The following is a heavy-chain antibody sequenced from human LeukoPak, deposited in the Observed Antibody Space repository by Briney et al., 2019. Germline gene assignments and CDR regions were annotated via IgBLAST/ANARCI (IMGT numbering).Heavy chain of an antibody. J-gene: IGHJ4*02. CDR2: ISYDGSNK. D-gene: IGHD3-3*01. V-gene: IGHV3-30-3*01. Sequence: GGSLRLSCAASGFTFSSYAMHWVRQAPGKGLERVAVISYDGSNKYYADSVKGRFTISRDNSKNTLYLQMSSLRAEDTAVYYCAKANTIFAVVTVWDYWGQGTLVTVSS. CDR3: AKANTIFAVVTVWDY. CDR1: GFTFSSYA.